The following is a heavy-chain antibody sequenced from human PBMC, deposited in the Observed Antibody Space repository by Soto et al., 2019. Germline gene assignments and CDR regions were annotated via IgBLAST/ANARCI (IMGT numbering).Heavy chain of an antibody. CDR2: ISSSSSYI. J-gene: IGHJ6*02. V-gene: IGHV3-21*01. D-gene: IGHD6-13*01. Sequence: GGSLRLSCAASGFTFSSYSMNWVRQAPGKGLEWVSSISSSSSYIYYADSVKGRFTISSDNAKNSLYLQMNSLRAEDTAVYYCAGEVAAAGTFDYYGMDVWGQGTTVTVSS. CDR1: GFTFSSYS. CDR3: AGEVAAAGTFDYYGMDV.